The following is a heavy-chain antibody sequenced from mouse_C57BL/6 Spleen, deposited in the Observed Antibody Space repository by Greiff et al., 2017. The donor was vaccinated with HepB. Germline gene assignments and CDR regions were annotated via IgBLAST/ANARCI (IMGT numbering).Heavy chain of an antibody. D-gene: IGHD1-1*01. Sequence: EVQVVESGAELVRPGSSVKMSCKTSGYTFTSYGINWVKQRPGQGLEWIGYIYIGNGYTEYNEKFKGKATLTSDTSSSTAYMQLSSLTSEDSAIYFCARPSYYGSSYGAWFAYWGQGTLVTVSA. CDR1: GYTFTSYG. J-gene: IGHJ3*01. CDR3: ARPSYYGSSYGAWFAY. CDR2: IYIGNGYT. V-gene: IGHV1-58*01.